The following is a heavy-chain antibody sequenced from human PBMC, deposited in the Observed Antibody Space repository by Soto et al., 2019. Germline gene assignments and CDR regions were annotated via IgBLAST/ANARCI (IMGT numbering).Heavy chain of an antibody. CDR3: ARARGFSYGYCDY. CDR2: IYYGGST. CDR1: GGSVSSSPYY. J-gene: IGHJ4*02. D-gene: IGHD5-18*01. Sequence: PSETLSLTCTVSGGSVSSSPYYWVWIRQPPGKGLEYIGNIYYGGSTYYSPSLKSRVTISVDTSTSQFSLKLSSVTAADTAVYYCARARGFSYGYCDYWGRGTLVTVSS. V-gene: IGHV4-39*01.